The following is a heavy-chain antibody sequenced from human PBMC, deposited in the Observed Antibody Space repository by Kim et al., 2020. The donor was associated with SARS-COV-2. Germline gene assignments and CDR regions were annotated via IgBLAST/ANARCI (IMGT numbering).Heavy chain of an antibody. Sequence: SETLSLTCTVSGGSISSYYWSWIRQPPGKGLEWIGYIYYSGSTNYNPSLKSRVTISVDTSKNQFSLKLSSVTAADTAVYYCARHNTIFGVVGTLYGMDVWGQGTTVTVSS. J-gene: IGHJ6*02. V-gene: IGHV4-59*13. CDR1: GGSISSYY. CDR2: IYYSGST. D-gene: IGHD3-3*01. CDR3: ARHNTIFGVVGTLYGMDV.